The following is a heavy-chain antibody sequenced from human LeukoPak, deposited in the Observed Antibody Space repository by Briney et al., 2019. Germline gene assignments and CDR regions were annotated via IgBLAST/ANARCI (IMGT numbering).Heavy chain of an antibody. Sequence: SETLSLTCTVSGGSISSGSYYWSWIRQPPGKGLEWIGYIYYSGSTNYNPSLKSRVTISVDTSKNQFSLKLSSVTAADTAVYYCARAEYSSSWYYFDYWGQGTLVTVSS. J-gene: IGHJ4*02. CDR3: ARAEYSSSWYYFDY. D-gene: IGHD6-13*01. CDR2: IYYSGST. V-gene: IGHV4-61*01. CDR1: GGSISSGSYY.